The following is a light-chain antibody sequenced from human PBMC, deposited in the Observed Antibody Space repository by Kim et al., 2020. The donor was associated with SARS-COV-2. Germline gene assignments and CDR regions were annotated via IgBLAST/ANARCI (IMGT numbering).Light chain of an antibody. Sequence: GQRITVSCSGTSTNIGSNTVNWYQQQPATAPHLLMYNSNRRPSGGPARCSGATSGGTAALAIIGVQQDDEADYYCGAWDTTRAAVVFGGGTQLTVL. J-gene: IGLJ2*01. CDR1: STNIGSNT. CDR2: NSN. V-gene: IGLV1-44*01. CDR3: GAWDTTRAAVV.